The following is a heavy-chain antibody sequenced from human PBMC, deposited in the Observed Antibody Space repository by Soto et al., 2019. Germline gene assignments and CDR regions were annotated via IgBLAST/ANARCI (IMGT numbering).Heavy chain of an antibody. CDR3: ARDAIADKYYYYYMDV. D-gene: IGHD6-13*01. V-gene: IGHV3-33*01. CDR2: IWYDGSNK. CDR1: GFTFSSYG. Sequence: VQLVESGGGVVQPGRSLRLSCAASGFTFSSYGMHWVRQAPGKGLEWVAVIWYDGSNKYYADSVKGRFTISRDNSKNTLYLQMNSLRAEDTAVYYCARDAIADKYYYYYMDVWGKGTTVTVSS. J-gene: IGHJ6*03.